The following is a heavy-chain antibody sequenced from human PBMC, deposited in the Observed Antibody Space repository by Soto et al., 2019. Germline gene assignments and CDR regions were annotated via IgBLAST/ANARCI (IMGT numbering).Heavy chain of an antibody. Sequence: ASVKVSCKASGYTFTSYGISWVRQAPGQGLEWMGWINPSDGNRNFAQKFEDRVTMTTATSTNTVFLELRSLKSDDTAIYYCARDRLSGYDSSGFSSRAQRTMVTVSS. CDR1: GYTFTSYG. J-gene: IGHJ1*01. CDR3: ARDRLSGYDSSGFSS. CDR2: INPSDGNR. D-gene: IGHD3-22*01. V-gene: IGHV1-18*01.